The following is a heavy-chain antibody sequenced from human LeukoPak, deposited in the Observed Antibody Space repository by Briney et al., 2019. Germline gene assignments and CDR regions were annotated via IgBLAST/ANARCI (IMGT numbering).Heavy chain of an antibody. CDR3: AKVALYCSSTSCYRHPTDYYYYGMDV. J-gene: IGHJ6*02. D-gene: IGHD2-2*01. CDR1: GYTLTELS. CDR2: FDPEDGET. Sequence: ASVKVSCKVSGYTLTELSMHWVRQAPGKGLEWMGGFDPEDGETIYAQKFQGRVTMTEDTSTDTAYMELSSLRSEDTAVYYCAKVALYCSSTSCYRHPTDYYYYGMDVWGQGTTVTVSS. V-gene: IGHV1-24*01.